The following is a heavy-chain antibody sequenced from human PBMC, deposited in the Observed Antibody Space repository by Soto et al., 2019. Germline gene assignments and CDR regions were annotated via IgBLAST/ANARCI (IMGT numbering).Heavy chain of an antibody. CDR3: ARRQRQQLDRLSNNWCDP. Sequence: SETLSLTCTVSGGSISSGGYYWSWIRQHPGKGLEWIGYIYYSGSTYYNPSLKSRVTISVDTSKNQFSLKLSSVTAADTAVYYCARRQRQQLDRLSNNWCDPWGQGTLVTVSS. CDR2: IYYSGST. D-gene: IGHD6-13*01. J-gene: IGHJ5*02. V-gene: IGHV4-31*03. CDR1: GGSISSGGYY.